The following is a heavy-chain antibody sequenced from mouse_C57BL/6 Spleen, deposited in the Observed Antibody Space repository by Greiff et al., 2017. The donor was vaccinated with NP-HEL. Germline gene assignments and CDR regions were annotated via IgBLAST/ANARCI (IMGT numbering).Heavy chain of an antibody. D-gene: IGHD2-5*01. J-gene: IGHJ4*01. Sequence: EVKLMESGGGLVQSGRSLRLSCATSGFTFSDFYMEWVRQAPGTGLEWIAASRNKANDYTTEYSASVKGRFIVSRDTSQSILYLQMNALRAEDTAIYYCARDVYSNYEVDPYYAMDDWGQGTSVTVSS. V-gene: IGHV7-1*01. CDR1: GFTFSDFY. CDR3: ARDVYSNYEVDPYYAMDD. CDR2: SRNKANDYTT.